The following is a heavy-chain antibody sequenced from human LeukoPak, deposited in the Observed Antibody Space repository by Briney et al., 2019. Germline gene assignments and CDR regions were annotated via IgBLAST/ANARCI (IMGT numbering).Heavy chain of an antibody. CDR2: IRYDGSNK. V-gene: IGHV3-30*02. CDR3: AKPLSRYFDNSGSLNL. D-gene: IGHD3-22*01. CDR1: GFTFSSYG. J-gene: IGHJ5*02. Sequence: PGGSLRLSCAASGFTFSSYGMHWVRQAPGKGLEWVTFIRYDGSNKYYADSVKGRFTISRDNSKNTLYLQMNSLRAEDTAVYYCAKPLSRYFDNSGSLNLWGQGTLVTVSS.